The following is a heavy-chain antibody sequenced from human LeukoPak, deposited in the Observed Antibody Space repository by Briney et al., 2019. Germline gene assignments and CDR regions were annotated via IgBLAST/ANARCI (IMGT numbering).Heavy chain of an antibody. J-gene: IGHJ3*02. V-gene: IGHV3-74*01. CDR3: AREGQQWLVSNDAFDI. CDR2: INSDGSST. D-gene: IGHD6-19*01. Sequence: PGGSLRLSCAASGFTFSSYWMSWVRQAPGKGLVWVSRINSDGSSTSYADSVKGRFTISRDNAKNTLYLQMNSLRAEDTAVYYCAREGQQWLVSNDAFDIWGQGTMVTVSS. CDR1: GFTFSSYW.